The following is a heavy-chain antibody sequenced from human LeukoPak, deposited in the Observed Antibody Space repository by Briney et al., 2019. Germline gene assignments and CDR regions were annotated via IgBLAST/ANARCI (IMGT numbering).Heavy chain of an antibody. J-gene: IGHJ4*02. CDR1: GGSISSGDYY. Sequence: SETLSLTCTVSGGSISSGDYYWSWIRQPPGKGLEWIGYIYYSGSTYYNPSLKSRVTISVDTSKNQFSLKLSSVTAADTAVYYCARAGGYCSGGSCFNRAPFDYWGQGTLVTVSS. D-gene: IGHD2-15*01. V-gene: IGHV4-30-4*01. CDR2: IYYSGST. CDR3: ARAGGYCSGGSCFNRAPFDY.